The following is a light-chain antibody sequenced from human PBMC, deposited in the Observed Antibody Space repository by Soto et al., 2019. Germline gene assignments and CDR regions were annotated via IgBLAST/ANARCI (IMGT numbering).Light chain of an antibody. V-gene: IGKV3-20*01. CDR1: QSISRT. Sequence: EVALTQSPGTLSSSPGEGLTLSCRASQSISRTLARYQQKPGQAPRLLIFGASTRAAGFPDRFSGSGSGTDFTLTISRLEPEDFAVYYCQQYGSSPRTFGQGTKVDIK. J-gene: IGKJ1*01. CDR3: QQYGSSPRT. CDR2: GAS.